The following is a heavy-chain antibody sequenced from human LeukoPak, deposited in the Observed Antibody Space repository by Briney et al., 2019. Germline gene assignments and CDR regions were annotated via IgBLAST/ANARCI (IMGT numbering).Heavy chain of an antibody. V-gene: IGHV3-23*01. J-gene: IGHJ4*02. CDR1: GFTFSNYA. CDR3: AKDLYSSGWYYFDY. D-gene: IGHD6-19*01. CDR2: ISGSGGST. Sequence: GGSLRLSCAASGFTFSNYAMSWVRQAPGKGLEWVPAISGSGGSTYSADSVKGRFTISRDNSKNTLYLQMNSLRAEDTAVYYCAKDLYSSGWYYFDYWGQGTLVTVSS.